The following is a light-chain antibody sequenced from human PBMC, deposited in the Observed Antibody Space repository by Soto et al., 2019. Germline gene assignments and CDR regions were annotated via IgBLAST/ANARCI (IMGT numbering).Light chain of an antibody. CDR2: AAS. CDR1: QSISSY. CDR3: QQSYDNTWT. J-gene: IGKJ1*01. Sequence: EIQVSQSQRSLSASVGDRVTITCRPSQSISSYLNWYQQKRGKAPKPXIYAASSFQRGVRSMFSSSGAGTAFTLTIISLQPEDIATDYCQQSYDNTWTFGQGTQVDIK. V-gene: IGKV1-39*01.